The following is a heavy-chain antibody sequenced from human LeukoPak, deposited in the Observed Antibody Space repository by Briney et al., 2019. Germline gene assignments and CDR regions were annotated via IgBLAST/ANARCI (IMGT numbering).Heavy chain of an antibody. CDR3: ARDLPYEAVAGHCAFDI. CDR1: GFTFSSYS. J-gene: IGHJ3*02. D-gene: IGHD6-19*01. CDR2: ISSSSSYI. V-gene: IGHV3-21*01. Sequence: GGSLRLSCAASGFTFSSYSMNWVRQAPGKGLEWVSSISSSSSYIYYADSVKGRFTISRDNAKNSLYPQMNSLRAEDTAVYYCARDLPYEAVAGHCAFDIWGQGTMVTVPS.